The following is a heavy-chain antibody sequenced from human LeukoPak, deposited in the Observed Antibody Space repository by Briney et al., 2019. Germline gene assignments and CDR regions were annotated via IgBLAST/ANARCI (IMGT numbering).Heavy chain of an antibody. CDR1: GGSISSYY. Sequence: PSETLSLTCTVSGGSISSYYWSWIRQPPGKGLEWIGYIYHSGSTYYNPSLKSRVTISVDTSKNQFSLKLSSVTAADTAVYYCARRYYDSSGYYYQYYFDYWGQGTLVTVSS. J-gene: IGHJ4*02. CDR3: ARRYYDSSGYYYQYYFDY. V-gene: IGHV4-59*01. D-gene: IGHD3-22*01. CDR2: IYHSGST.